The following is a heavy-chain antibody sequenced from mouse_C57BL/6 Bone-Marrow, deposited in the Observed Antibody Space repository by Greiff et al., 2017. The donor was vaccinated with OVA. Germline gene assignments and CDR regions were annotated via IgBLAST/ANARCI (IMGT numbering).Heavy chain of an antibody. Sequence: EVKLMESGGGLVKPGGSLKLSCAASGFTFSSYAMSWVRQTPEKRLEWVANISDGGSYTYYPDNVKGRFTISRDNAKNNLYLQMSHLKSEDTAMYYCARDRVLLRYYAMDYWGQGTSVTVSS. V-gene: IGHV5-4*01. D-gene: IGHD1-1*01. CDR1: GFTFSSYA. CDR3: ARDRVLLRYYAMDY. CDR2: ISDGGSYT. J-gene: IGHJ4*01.